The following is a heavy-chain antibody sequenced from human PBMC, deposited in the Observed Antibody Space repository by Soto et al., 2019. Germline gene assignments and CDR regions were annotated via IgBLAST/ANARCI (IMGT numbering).Heavy chain of an antibody. V-gene: IGHV3-11*01. CDR2: ISGSGSTI. CDR3: ASQHVY. Sequence: PGGALRLSCVASGFTFRDYYMNWIRQAPGKGLEWVSYISGSGSTIYYADSVKGRFTISRDNAKNSLYLQMNSLRAEDTAVYYCASQHVYWGQGTLVTVSS. CDR1: GFTFRDYY. J-gene: IGHJ4*02.